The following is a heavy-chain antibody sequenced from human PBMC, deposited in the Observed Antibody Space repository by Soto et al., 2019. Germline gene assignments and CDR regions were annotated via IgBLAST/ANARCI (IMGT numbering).Heavy chain of an antibody. J-gene: IGHJ4*02. CDR3: AKGYYDSSGYWDFDY. D-gene: IGHD3-22*01. CDR1: GFTFSSYG. V-gene: IGHV3-30*18. CDR2: ISYDGSNK. Sequence: QVQLVESGGGVVQPGRSLRISCAASGFTFSSYGMHWVRQAPGKGLEWVAVISYDGSNKYYADSVKGRFTISRDKSKNTMYLQMHSLRAEDTAVYYCAKGYYDSSGYWDFDYWGQGTLVTVSS.